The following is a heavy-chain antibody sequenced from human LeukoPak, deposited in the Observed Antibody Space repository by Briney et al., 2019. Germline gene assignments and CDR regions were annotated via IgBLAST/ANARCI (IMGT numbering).Heavy chain of an antibody. CDR3: ARGNGVATTPYNWFDP. CDR2: INPNSGGT. CDR1: GYTFIGYS. V-gene: IGHV1-2*02. J-gene: IGHJ5*02. D-gene: IGHD5-12*01. Sequence: GASVKVSCKASGYTFIGYSMHWVRQAPGQGLEWMGWINPNSGGTNYAQKFQGRVTMTRDMSTSTVYMELSSLRSEDTAVYYCARGNGVATTPYNWFDPWGQGTLATVSS.